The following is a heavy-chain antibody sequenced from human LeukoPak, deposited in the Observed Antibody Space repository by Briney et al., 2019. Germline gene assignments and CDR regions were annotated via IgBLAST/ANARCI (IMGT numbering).Heavy chain of an antibody. CDR3: ARLDIVATSNWFDP. Sequence: ASVKVSCKASGYTFTSYGISWVRQAPGQGLEWMGWISAYNGNTNYAQKLQGRVTMTTDTSTSTAYMELRSLRSDDTAVYYCARLDIVATSNWFDPWGQGTLVTVSS. CDR2: ISAYNGNT. CDR1: GYTFTSYG. J-gene: IGHJ5*02. D-gene: IGHD5-12*01. V-gene: IGHV1-18*01.